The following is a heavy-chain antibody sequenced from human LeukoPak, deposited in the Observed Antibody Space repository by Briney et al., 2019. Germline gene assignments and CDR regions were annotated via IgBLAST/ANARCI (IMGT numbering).Heavy chain of an antibody. D-gene: IGHD1-1*01. CDR1: GGSISSYY. Sequence: KPSETLSLTCTISGGSISSYYWSWIRQPPGKGLEWIGYIYYSGSTNYNPSLKSRVTISVDTSKNQFSLKLSSVTAADTAVYYCARSHLEAFDIWGQGTMVTVSS. CDR2: IYYSGST. CDR3: ARSHLEAFDI. V-gene: IGHV4-59*01. J-gene: IGHJ3*02.